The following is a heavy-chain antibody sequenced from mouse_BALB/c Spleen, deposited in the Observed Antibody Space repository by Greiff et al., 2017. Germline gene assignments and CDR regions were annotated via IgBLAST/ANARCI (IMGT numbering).Heavy chain of an antibody. CDR3: ARWDDGYPYAMDY. CDR1: GYSFTGYY. Sequence: VQLQQSGPELVKPGASVKISCKASGYSFTGYYMHWVKQSHVKSLEWIGRINPYNGATSYNQNFKDKASLTVDKSSSTAYMELHSLTSEDSAVYYCARWDDGYPYAMDYWGQGTSVTVSS. J-gene: IGHJ4*01. CDR2: INPYNGAT. D-gene: IGHD2-3*01. V-gene: IGHV1-31*01.